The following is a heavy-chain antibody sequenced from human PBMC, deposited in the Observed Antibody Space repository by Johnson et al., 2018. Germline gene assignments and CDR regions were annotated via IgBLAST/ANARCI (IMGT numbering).Heavy chain of an antibody. Sequence: VQLVESGGGLVQXGGSLRLSCAASGFTFSDHYMDWVRQAPGKGLEWVGRTRDKSNSYTTEYAASVKGRFTISRDDSKNSLYLQMNSLKTEDTAVYYCVSASGITYPYFQHWGQGTLVTVS. CDR3: VSASGITYPYFQH. CDR1: GFTFSDHY. CDR2: TRDKSNSYTT. J-gene: IGHJ1*01. V-gene: IGHV3-72*01. D-gene: IGHD3-10*01.